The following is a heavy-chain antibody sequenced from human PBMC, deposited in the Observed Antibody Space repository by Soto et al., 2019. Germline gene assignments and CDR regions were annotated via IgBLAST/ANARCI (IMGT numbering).Heavy chain of an antibody. CDR1: GYTFTKYY. CDR2: INPSVGTT. V-gene: IGHV1-46*01. J-gene: IGHJ4*02. D-gene: IGHD5-18*01. Sequence: QVQLVQSGAEVKEPGASLKVSCKASGYTFTKYYLHWVRQGPGLGLEWMGLINPSVGTTSYAQKFQGRVTMTRDMSTSTVYMEMSSLTSDDTAVYYCASEGNSYGSAGMFDWGQGTLVTVSS. CDR3: ASEGNSYGSAGMFD.